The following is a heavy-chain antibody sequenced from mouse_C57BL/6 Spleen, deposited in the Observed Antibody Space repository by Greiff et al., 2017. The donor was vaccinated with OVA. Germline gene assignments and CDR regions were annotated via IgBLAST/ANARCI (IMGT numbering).Heavy chain of an antibody. CDR2: IDPSDSYT. CDR3: AREQYTIPLDY. D-gene: IGHD5-1*01. J-gene: IGHJ2*01. V-gene: IGHV1-59*01. CDR1: GYTFTSYW. Sequence: QVQLQQPGAELVRPGTSVKLSCKASGYTFTSYWMHWVKQRPGQGLEWIGVIDPSDSYTNYNQKFKGKATLTVDTSSSTAYMQLSSLTSEDSAVYYCAREQYTIPLDYWGQGTTLTVSS.